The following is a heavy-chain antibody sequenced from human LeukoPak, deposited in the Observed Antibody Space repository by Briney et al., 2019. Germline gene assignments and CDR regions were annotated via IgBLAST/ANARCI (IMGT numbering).Heavy chain of an antibody. D-gene: IGHD6-13*01. V-gene: IGHV3-33*08. CDR2: IWYDGSSK. Sequence: GGSLRLSCAASGFSFSSYGMHWVRQAPGKGLEWVAVIWYDGSSKYYADSVKGRFTISRDNSKNTLYLQMNSLRAEDTAVYYCARETRIAAAGTLDYWGQGTLVTVSS. CDR3: ARETRIAAAGTLDY. J-gene: IGHJ4*02. CDR1: GFSFSSYG.